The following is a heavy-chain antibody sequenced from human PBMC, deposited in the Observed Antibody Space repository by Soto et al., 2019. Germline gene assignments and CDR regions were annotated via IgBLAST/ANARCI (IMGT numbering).Heavy chain of an antibody. Sequence: SETLSLTCTVSGGSISSGDYYWSWIRQPPGKGLEWIGYIYYSGSTYYNPSLKSRVTISVDTSKNQFSLKLSSVTAADTAVYYCAGTGWAYYYYYGMDVWGQGTTVTVSS. CDR2: IYYSGST. CDR3: AGTGWAYYYYYGMDV. V-gene: IGHV4-30-4*01. D-gene: IGHD6-19*01. J-gene: IGHJ6*02. CDR1: GGSISSGDYY.